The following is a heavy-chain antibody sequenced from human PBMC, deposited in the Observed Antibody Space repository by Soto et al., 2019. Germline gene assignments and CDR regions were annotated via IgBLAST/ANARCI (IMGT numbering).Heavy chain of an antibody. CDR2: IIPIFGTA. Sequence: ASVKVSCKASGGTFSSYAISWVRQAPGQGLEWMGGIIPIFGTANYAQKFQGRVTITADESTSTAYMELSSLRSEDTAVYYCARTTYVLRFLETYYFDYWGQGTLVTVSS. CDR3: ARTTYVLRFLETYYFDY. V-gene: IGHV1-69*13. J-gene: IGHJ4*02. D-gene: IGHD3-3*01. CDR1: GGTFSSYA.